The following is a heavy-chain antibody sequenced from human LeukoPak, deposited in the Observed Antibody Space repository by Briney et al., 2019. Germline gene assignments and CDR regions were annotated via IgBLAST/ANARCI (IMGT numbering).Heavy chain of an antibody. CDR2: IYYSGST. J-gene: IGHJ4*02. Sequence: SETLSLTCTVSGGSISSNSYYWGWIRQPPGKGLEWIGSIYYSGSTYYNPSLKSRVTMSVDTSKDQFSLKLSSVTAADTAFYYCARDRDSSGWFDYWGQGTLVTVSS. CDR1: GGSISSNSYY. CDR3: ARDRDSSGWFDY. D-gene: IGHD6-19*01. V-gene: IGHV4-39*07.